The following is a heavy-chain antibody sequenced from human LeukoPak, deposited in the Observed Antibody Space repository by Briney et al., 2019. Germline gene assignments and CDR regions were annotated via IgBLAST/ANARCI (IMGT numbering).Heavy chain of an antibody. CDR3: AKDPNSSGHSY. CDR1: GFTFSSYG. V-gene: IGHV3-30*18. CDR2: ISYDGSNK. J-gene: IGHJ4*02. Sequence: GGSLRLSCAASGFTFSSYGMHWVRQAPGKGLEWVAVISYDGSNKYYADSVKGRFTISRDNSKSTLYLQMNSLRAEDTAVYYCAKDPNSSGHSYWGQGTLVTVSS. D-gene: IGHD6-19*01.